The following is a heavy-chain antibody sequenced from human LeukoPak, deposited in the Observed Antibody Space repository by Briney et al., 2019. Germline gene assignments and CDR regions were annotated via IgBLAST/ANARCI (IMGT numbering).Heavy chain of an antibody. CDR1: GFSFSSYA. CDR3: AKGSSYDFWSGYTLDY. D-gene: IGHD3-3*01. CDR2: ISGPGGST. Sequence: GGSLRLSCAASGFSFSSYAMSWVRQAPGKGLEWVSFISGPGGSTYYADSVKGLFTISRDNSKNTLYLQLNSLRAEDTAVYYCAKGSSYDFWSGYTLDYWGQGTLVTVSS. J-gene: IGHJ4*02. V-gene: IGHV3-23*01.